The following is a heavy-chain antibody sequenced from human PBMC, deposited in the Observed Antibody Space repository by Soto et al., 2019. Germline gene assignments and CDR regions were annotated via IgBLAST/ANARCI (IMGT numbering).Heavy chain of an antibody. J-gene: IGHJ6*02. V-gene: IGHV3-7*01. CDR3: ERDGYYYGMDV. Sequence: GGSLRLSCAASGFIFSNYWMSWVRQAPGKGLEWVANIKQDGSEKYYVGSVKGRFTISRDNAKNSVYLQMNFLRVEDTAVYYCERDGYYYGMDVWGQGTTVTVSS. CDR2: IKQDGSEK. CDR1: GFIFSNYW.